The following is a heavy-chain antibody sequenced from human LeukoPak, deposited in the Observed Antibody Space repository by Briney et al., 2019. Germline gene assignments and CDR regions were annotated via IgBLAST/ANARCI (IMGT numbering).Heavy chain of an antibody. CDR2: ISKSGDTT. J-gene: IGHJ6*02. V-gene: IGHV3-23*01. Sequence: GGSLRLSCAASGFTFSSYAMSWVRQAPGKGPEWVSSISKSGDTTYYADSVKGRFTVSRDNSKNTLSLHMNGLRAEDMAVYYCARGSYGMDAWGQGTTVTVSS. CDR1: GFTFSSYA. CDR3: ARGSYGMDA.